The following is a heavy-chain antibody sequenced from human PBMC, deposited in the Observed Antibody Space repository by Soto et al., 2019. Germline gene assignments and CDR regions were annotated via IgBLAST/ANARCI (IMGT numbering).Heavy chain of an antibody. CDR3: ARDGDIGPAFDY. CDR2: INPNSGGT. V-gene: IGHV1-2*04. Sequence: ASVKVSCKASGYTFTGYYMHWVRQAPGQGLEWMGWINPNSGGTNYAQKFQGWVTITKDKSISTAYMELSSLRSEDTAMYYCARDGDIGPAFDYWGQGTLVTVSS. D-gene: IGHD5-12*01. J-gene: IGHJ4*02. CDR1: GYTFTGYY.